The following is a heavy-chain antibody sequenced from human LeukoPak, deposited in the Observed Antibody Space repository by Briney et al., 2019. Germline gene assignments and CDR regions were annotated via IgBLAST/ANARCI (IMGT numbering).Heavy chain of an antibody. D-gene: IGHD4-11*01. J-gene: IGHJ3*02. V-gene: IGHV3-66*01. CDR2: IYSGGST. CDR3: ARAGTVTIDAFDI. Sequence: GGSLRLSCAASGFTVSSSYMSWVRQAPGKGLEWVSVIYSGGSTYYADSVKGRFTISRDNSKNTLYLQMNSLRAEDTAVYYCARAGTVTIDAFDIWGQGTMVTVSS. CDR1: GFTVSSSY.